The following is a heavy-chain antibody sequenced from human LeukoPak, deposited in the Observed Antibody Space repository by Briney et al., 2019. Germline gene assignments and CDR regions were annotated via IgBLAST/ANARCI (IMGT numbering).Heavy chain of an antibody. Sequence: GASVKVSCKASGYTFTSYAMNWVRQAPGKGFEWMGGFDPEDGETIYAQKFQGRVTMTEDTSTDTAYMELSSLRSEDTAVYYCATGRLSDAFDIWGQGTMVTVSS. CDR2: FDPEDGET. CDR1: GYTFTSYA. V-gene: IGHV1-24*01. J-gene: IGHJ3*02. CDR3: ATGRLSDAFDI.